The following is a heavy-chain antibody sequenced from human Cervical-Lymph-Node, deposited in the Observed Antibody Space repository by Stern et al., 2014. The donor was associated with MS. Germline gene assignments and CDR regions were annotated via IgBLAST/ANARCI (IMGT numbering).Heavy chain of an antibody. CDR3: AKIGGPSGTIHLDP. V-gene: IGHV3-30*18. D-gene: IGHD2-2*01. Sequence: VQLVQSGGGVVQPGRSLRLSCGASGFKFNDYGMHWVRQPPGKGLEWVAVVSYNGGKEHYADSVKGRFTISRDNSKNTLYLQMNSVRGDDTAVYYCAKIGGPSGTIHLDPWGQGVLVTVSS. J-gene: IGHJ5*02. CDR1: GFKFNDYG. CDR2: VSYNGGKE.